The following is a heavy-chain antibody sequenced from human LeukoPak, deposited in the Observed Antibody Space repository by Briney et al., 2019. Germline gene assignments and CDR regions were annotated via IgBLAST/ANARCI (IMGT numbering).Heavy chain of an antibody. CDR2: ISGSGGST. Sequence: PGGSLRLSCAASGFTSSSYAMSWVRQAPGKGLEWVSAISGSGGSTYYADSVEGRFTISRDNSKNTLYLQMNSLRAEDTAVYYCAKDYYYDSSGYYYFDYWGQGTLVTVSS. J-gene: IGHJ4*02. D-gene: IGHD3-22*01. V-gene: IGHV3-23*01. CDR3: AKDYYYDSSGYYYFDY. CDR1: GFTSSSYA.